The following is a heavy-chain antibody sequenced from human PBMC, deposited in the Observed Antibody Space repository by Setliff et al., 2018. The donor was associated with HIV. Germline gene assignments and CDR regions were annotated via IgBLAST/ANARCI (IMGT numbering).Heavy chain of an antibody. CDR3: ANYYYDSSGLFPRDAFDI. CDR1: GGTFSSYA. V-gene: IGHV1-69*10. CDR2: IIPILGIA. Sequence: SVKVSCKASGGTFSSYAISWVRQAPGQGLEWMGGIIPILGIANYAQKFQGRVTFTADKSTSTAYMELSSLRSEDTAVYYCANYYYDSSGLFPRDAFDIWGQGTMVTVSS. J-gene: IGHJ3*02. D-gene: IGHD3-22*01.